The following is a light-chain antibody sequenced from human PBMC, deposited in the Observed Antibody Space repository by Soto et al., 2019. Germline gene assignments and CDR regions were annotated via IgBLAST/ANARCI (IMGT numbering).Light chain of an antibody. Sequence: DIQMTQSPSTLSASVGDRVTITCRASQGIRSFLAWYQQKVGTAPKLLIYAASTLESGDSLRFSGNGSGTEFTLTISSLQPEDLATYYCQHLNSYPRALAFGGGTKVDIK. CDR2: AAS. CDR1: QGIRSF. V-gene: IGKV1-9*01. J-gene: IGKJ4*01. CDR3: QHLNSYPRALA.